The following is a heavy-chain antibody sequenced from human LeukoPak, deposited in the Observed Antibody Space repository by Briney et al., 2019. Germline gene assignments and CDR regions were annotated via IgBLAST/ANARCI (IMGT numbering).Heavy chain of an antibody. CDR2: ISSSGYTI. J-gene: IGHJ4*02. CDR3: AREDCSSTSCYDPSVSDY. D-gene: IGHD2-2*01. V-gene: IGHV3-48*03. Sequence: GGSLRLSCAASGFTFSSFNMNWVRQAPGKGLEWVSYISSSGYTIYYADSVKGRFTISRDNAKNSLYLQMDSLRAEDTAVYYCAREDCSSTSCYDPSVSDYWGQGTLVTVSS. CDR1: GFTFSSFN.